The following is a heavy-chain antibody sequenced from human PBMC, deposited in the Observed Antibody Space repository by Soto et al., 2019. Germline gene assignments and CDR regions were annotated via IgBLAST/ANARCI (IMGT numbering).Heavy chain of an antibody. CDR3: ARDHDFWSGSYYYYMDV. CDR2: ISSSSSYI. CDR1: GFTFSSYS. D-gene: IGHD3-3*01. J-gene: IGHJ6*03. V-gene: IGHV3-21*01. Sequence: GGSLRLSCAASGFTFSSYSMNWVRQAPGKGLEWVSSISSSSSYINYADSVKGRFTISRDNAKNSLYLQMNSLRAEDTAVYYCARDHDFWSGSYYYYMDVWGKGTTVTVSS.